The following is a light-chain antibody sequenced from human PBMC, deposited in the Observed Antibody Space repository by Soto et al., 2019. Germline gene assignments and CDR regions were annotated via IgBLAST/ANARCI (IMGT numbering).Light chain of an antibody. Sequence: DIQMTQSPSSLTASVRDRVTITCQASHDIKKYLNWYQEKPGKAPKLLIYDASNLQAGAPSRFSGSGSGTHFTFNISSLQPEDIATYYCHRYDSLPPTFGQGTRLDIK. CDR2: DAS. J-gene: IGKJ5*01. V-gene: IGKV1-33*01. CDR3: HRYDSLPPT. CDR1: HDIKKY.